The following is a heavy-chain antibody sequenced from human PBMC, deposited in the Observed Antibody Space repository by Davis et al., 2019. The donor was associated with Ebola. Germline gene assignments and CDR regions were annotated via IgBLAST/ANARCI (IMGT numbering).Heavy chain of an antibody. CDR3: AKGSRGYSYGPQYYFDY. J-gene: IGHJ4*02. V-gene: IGHV3-23*01. CDR2: ISGSGGST. Sequence: GESLKISCAASGFTFSSYAMSWVRQAPGKGLGWVSAISGSGGSTYYADSVKGRFTISRDNSKNTLYLQMNSLRAEDTAVYYCAKGSRGYSYGPQYYFDYWGQGTLVTVSS. CDR1: GFTFSSYA. D-gene: IGHD5-18*01.